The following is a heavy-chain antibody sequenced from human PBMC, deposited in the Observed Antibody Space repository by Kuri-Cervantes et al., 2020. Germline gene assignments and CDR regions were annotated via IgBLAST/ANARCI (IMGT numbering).Heavy chain of an antibody. V-gene: IGHV3-30-3*01. CDR2: ISYDGSNK. CDR1: GFTFSSYA. CDR3: ARGGYGMDV. J-gene: IGHJ6*02. Sequence: GESLKISCAASGFTFSSYAMHWVRQAPGKGLEWVAVISYDGSNKYYADSVKGRFTISRDNSKNTLYLQMNSLRAEDTAVYYCARGGYGMDVWGQGTTVTVSS.